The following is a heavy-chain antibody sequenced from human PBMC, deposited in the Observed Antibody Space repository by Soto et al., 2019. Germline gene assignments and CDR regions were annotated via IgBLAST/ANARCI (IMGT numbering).Heavy chain of an antibody. J-gene: IGHJ4*02. V-gene: IGHV4-59*01. CDR1: GGSISSYY. CDR2: IYYSGGT. D-gene: IGHD5-12*01. CDR3: ARAYGGYADY. Sequence: QVQLQESGPGLVKPSETLSLTCTVSGGSISSYYWSWIRQPPGKGLEWIGYIYYSGGTNYNPSLKSRVTITVDKSKNQFSLKLSSVTAADTAVYYCARAYGGYADYWGQGALVTVSS.